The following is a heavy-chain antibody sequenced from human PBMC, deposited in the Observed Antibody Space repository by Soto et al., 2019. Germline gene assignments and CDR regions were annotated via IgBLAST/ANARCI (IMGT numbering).Heavy chain of an antibody. J-gene: IGHJ4*02. V-gene: IGHV1-18*01. CDR2: ISAYNGNT. CDR3: ARRKTIFGVTYFDY. CDR1: GYTFTSYG. D-gene: IGHD3-3*01. Sequence: VASVKVSCKASGYTFTSYGISWVRQAPGQGLEWMGWISAYNGNTNYAQKLQGRVTMTTDTSTSTAYMELRSLRSDDTAVYYCARRKTIFGVTYFDYWGQGTLVTVSS.